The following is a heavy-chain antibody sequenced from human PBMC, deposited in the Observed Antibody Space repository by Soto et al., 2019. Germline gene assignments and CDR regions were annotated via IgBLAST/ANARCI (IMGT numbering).Heavy chain of an antibody. Sequence: PSETLSLTCTVSGDSISSSNWWSWVRQPPGKGLEWIGEIYHSESTNYNPSLKGRVTISVDKSKNQISLRLSSVTAADTAVFYCARSPSSSWYGGGAFDIWGQGTMVTVSS. V-gene: IGHV4-4*02. CDR2: IYHSEST. CDR1: GDSISSSNW. J-gene: IGHJ3*02. CDR3: ARSPSSSWYGGGAFDI. D-gene: IGHD6-13*01.